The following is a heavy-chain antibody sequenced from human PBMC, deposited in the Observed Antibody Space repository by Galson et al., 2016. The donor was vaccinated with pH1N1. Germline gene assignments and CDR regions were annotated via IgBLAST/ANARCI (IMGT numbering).Heavy chain of an antibody. Sequence: CAISGDSVSSNSATWNWIRQSPSRGLEWLGRTYYRSKWYNDYAESVKSRIIISPDTAKNQLSLQLNSVTPADTAVYYCARGVIDYDFWSGYKVHAAFDIWGQGTMVIVSS. CDR1: GDSVSSNSAT. D-gene: IGHD3-3*01. J-gene: IGHJ3*02. CDR3: ARGVIDYDFWSGYKVHAAFDI. CDR2: TYYRSKWYN. V-gene: IGHV6-1*01.